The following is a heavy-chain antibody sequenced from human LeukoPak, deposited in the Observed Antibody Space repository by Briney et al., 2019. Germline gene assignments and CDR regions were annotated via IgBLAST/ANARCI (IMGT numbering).Heavy chain of an antibody. V-gene: IGHV4-4*07. J-gene: IGHJ5*02. D-gene: IGHD3-10*01. CDR3: ARDSGTTGEVKFDP. CDR2: IYGSGTI. Sequence: RTSETLSLTCTVSGGSISRSYWSWMRQPAGKGPEWIGRIYGSGTITYNPSLESRVTMSVDTSKNQFSLKLRSVTAADTAVYYCARDSGTTGEVKFDPWGQGTLVTVSS. CDR1: GGSISRSY.